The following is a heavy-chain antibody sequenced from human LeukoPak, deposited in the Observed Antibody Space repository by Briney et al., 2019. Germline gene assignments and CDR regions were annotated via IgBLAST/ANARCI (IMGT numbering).Heavy chain of an antibody. J-gene: IGHJ4*02. CDR1: GYTFTGYY. V-gene: IGHV1-2*02. D-gene: IGHD2-2*01. Sequence: ASVKVSCKASGYTFTGYYMHWVRQAPGQGLEWMGWMNPNSGGTNYAQKFQGRVTMTRDTSISTAYMELSRLRSDDTAVYYCARDLGDIVVVPAAPQGFDYWGQGTLVTVSS. CDR3: ARDLGDIVVVPAAPQGFDY. CDR2: MNPNSGGT.